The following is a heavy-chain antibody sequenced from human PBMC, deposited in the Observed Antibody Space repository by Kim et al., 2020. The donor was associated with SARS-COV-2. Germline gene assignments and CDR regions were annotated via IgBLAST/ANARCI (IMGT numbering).Heavy chain of an antibody. D-gene: IGHD6-13*01. J-gene: IGHJ3*02. CDR3: ARDGVSLYSSSWYSQDDAFDI. V-gene: IGHV1-69*13. CDR1: GGTFSSYA. CDR2: IIPIFGTA. Sequence: SVKVSCKASGGTFSSYAISWVRQAPGQGLEWMGGIIPIFGTANYAQKFQGRVTITADESTSTAYMELSSLRSEDTAVYYCARDGVSLYSSSWYSQDDAFDIWGQGTMVTVSS.